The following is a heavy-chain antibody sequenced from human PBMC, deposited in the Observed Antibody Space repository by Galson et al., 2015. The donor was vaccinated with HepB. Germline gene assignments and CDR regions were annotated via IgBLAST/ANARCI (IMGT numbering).Heavy chain of an antibody. CDR1: GGSISSYY. CDR3: ARDRDGYFDY. J-gene: IGHJ4*02. Sequence: ETLSLTCTVSGGSISSYYWSWIRQPPGKGLEWIGYIYYSGSTKYNPSLKSRVTILVDTSRNQFSLKLRSVTAADTAVYYCARDRDGYFDYRGQGTLVTVSS. D-gene: IGHD2-21*01. CDR2: IYYSGST. V-gene: IGHV4-59*01.